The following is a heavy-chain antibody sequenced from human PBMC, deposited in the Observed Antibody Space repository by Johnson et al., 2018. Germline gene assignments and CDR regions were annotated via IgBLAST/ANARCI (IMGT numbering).Heavy chain of an antibody. Sequence: QVQLVQSGGGVVQPGRSLRLSCAASGFTFSAYGMHWVRQAPGKGLEWVAVISYDGSNKYYADSVKGRFTISRDNSKNKLYLQMNSPRAEDTAVYYCAKDWEVAAVDTGGYFHHWGQGTLVTVSS. CDR2: ISYDGSNK. D-gene: IGHD6-13*01. J-gene: IGHJ1*01. CDR1: GFTFSAYG. CDR3: AKDWEVAAVDTGGYFHH. V-gene: IGHV3-30*18.